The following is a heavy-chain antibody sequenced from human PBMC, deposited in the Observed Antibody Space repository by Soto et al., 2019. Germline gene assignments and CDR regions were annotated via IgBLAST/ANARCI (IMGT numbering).Heavy chain of an antibody. CDR2: ISYDGSNK. CDR3: AKGGAIAAPVDY. D-gene: IGHD6-13*01. Sequence: GGSLRLSCAASGFTFSSYGMHWVRQAPGKGLEWVAVISYDGSNKYYADSVKGRFTISRDNSKNTLYLQMNSLRAEDTAVYYCAKGGAIAAPVDYWGQGTLVTVSS. CDR1: GFTFSSYG. J-gene: IGHJ4*02. V-gene: IGHV3-30*18.